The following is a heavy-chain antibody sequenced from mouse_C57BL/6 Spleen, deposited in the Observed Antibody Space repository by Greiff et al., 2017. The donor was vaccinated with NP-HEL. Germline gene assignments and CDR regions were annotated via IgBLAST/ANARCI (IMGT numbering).Heavy chain of an antibody. D-gene: IGHD2-4*01. J-gene: IGHJ3*01. CDR1: GFSLTSYG. CDR3: ARAVYYDYPWFAY. V-gene: IGHV2-2*01. Sequence: QVQLQQSGPGLVQPSQSLSITCTVSGFSLTSYGVHWVRQSPGKGLEWLGVIWSGGSTDYNTAFISRLSISKDNAKSQVCFKMNSLQADDTAIYYCARAVYYDYPWFAYWGQGTLVTVSA. CDR2: IWSGGST.